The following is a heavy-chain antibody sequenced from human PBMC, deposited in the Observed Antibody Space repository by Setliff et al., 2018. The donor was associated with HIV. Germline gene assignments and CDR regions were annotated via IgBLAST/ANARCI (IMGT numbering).Heavy chain of an antibody. Sequence: TFSSYAMSWVRQAPGKGLEWVSAISGSGGSTYYADSVKGRFTISRDNSKNTLYLQMNSLRAEDTAVYYCAKDPRAAVATICDYWGQGTLVTVSS. CDR3: AKDPRAAVATICDY. V-gene: IGHV3-23*01. CDR2: ISGSGGST. D-gene: IGHD5-12*01. J-gene: IGHJ4*02. CDR1: TFSSYA.